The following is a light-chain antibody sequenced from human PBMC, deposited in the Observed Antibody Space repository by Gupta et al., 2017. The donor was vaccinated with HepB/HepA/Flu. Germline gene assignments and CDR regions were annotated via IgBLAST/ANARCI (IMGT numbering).Light chain of an antibody. CDR3: HQSYSNPPT. CDR2: AAF. V-gene: IGKV1-39*01. CDR1: QSISRY. J-gene: IGKJ1*01. Sequence: IQLSHSPPCLPASVRDRVTITCRASQSISRYLSWYQQKPGKDPKLLIYAAFNLQSGVPSRFIGSGSGTDFTITISSLQPEDFATYYCHQSYSNPPTFGQGTKVE.